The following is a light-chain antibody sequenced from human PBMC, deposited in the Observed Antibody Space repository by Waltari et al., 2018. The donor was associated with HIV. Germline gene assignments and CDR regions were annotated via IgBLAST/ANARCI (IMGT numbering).Light chain of an antibody. CDR2: EVS. V-gene: IGLV2-14*01. J-gene: IGLJ1*01. CDR1: RRDVGGYNY. Sequence: QSALTQPASVSGSPGQSITISCTGTRRDVGGYNYVSWYQHHPGKAPKLLIYEVSNRPSGVSNRFSGSKSDNTASLTISGLQAEDEADYYCSSYTSDYTYVFGSGTEVTVL. CDR3: SSYTSDYTYV.